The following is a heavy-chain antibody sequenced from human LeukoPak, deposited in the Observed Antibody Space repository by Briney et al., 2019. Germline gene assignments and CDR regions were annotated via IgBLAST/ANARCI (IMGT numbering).Heavy chain of an antibody. Sequence: PSETLSLTCAVSGGPIMTAPYYWGWIRQPPGKGLEWLGSVFHDGTTYYSPSLKSRVTVSADTSRNRCSLSLTSSSAADTAVYYCVRSGVVLQTGFDFWGQGALVTVSS. CDR3: VRSGVVLQTGFDF. CDR1: GGPIMTAPYY. J-gene: IGHJ4*02. D-gene: IGHD3-16*01. V-gene: IGHV4-39*07. CDR2: VFHDGTT.